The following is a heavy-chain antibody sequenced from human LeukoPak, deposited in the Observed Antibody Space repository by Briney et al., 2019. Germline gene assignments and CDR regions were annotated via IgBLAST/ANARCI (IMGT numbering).Heavy chain of an antibody. J-gene: IGHJ5*02. CDR3: AKDHRGGIFGVLGWFDP. CDR2: IRYDGSNK. V-gene: IGHV3-30*02. Sequence: GGSLRLSCAASGFTFSSYGMHWVRQAPGKGLEWVAFIRYDGSNKYYADSVKGRFTISRDNSKNTLYLQMNSLRAEDTAVYYCAKDHRGGIFGVLGWFDPWGQGTLVTVSS. CDR1: GFTFSSYG. D-gene: IGHD3-3*01.